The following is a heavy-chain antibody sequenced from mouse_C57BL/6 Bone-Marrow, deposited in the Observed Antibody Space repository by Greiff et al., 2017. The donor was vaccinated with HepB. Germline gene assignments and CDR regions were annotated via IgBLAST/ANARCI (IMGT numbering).Heavy chain of an antibody. CDR2: IYPGDGDT. D-gene: IGHD3-1*01. J-gene: IGHJ3*01. CDR3: ARDRGFAY. Sequence: QVQLKESGPELVKPGASVKISCKASGYAFSSSWMNWVQQRPGKGLEWIGRIYPGDGDTNYNGRFKGKATLTADKSSSTAYMQLSSLTSEDSAVYFCARDRGFAYWGKGTLVTVSA. CDR1: GYAFSSSW. V-gene: IGHV1-82*01.